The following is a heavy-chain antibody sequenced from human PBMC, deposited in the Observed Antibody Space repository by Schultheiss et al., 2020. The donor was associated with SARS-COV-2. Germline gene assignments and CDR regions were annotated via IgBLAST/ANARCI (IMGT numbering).Heavy chain of an antibody. CDR2: IYWDDDK. J-gene: IGHJ6*02. CDR1: GFSLRTSGVG. Sequence: SGPTLVKPTQTLTLTCTFSGFSLRTSGVGVGWIRQPPGKALEWLALIYWDDDKRYSPSLKSRLTITKDTSKNQVVLTMTNMDPVDTATYYCARIPEVYYGMDVWGQGTTVTVSS. V-gene: IGHV2-5*02. D-gene: IGHD1-14*01. CDR3: ARIPEVYYGMDV.